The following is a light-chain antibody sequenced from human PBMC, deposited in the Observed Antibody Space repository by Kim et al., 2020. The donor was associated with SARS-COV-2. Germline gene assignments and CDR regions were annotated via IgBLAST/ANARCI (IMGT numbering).Light chain of an antibody. V-gene: IGLV3-21*01. CDR1: NIGGHS. CDR2: YDS. Sequence: APGQTSRITCGGNNIGGHSVRCYQQKPGQAPVLVMYYDSDRPSGIPERFSGSKSANTATLTISRVEAGDEADYYCQVWDTDTDHYVFGTGTKVTVL. CDR3: QVWDTDTDHYV. J-gene: IGLJ1*01.